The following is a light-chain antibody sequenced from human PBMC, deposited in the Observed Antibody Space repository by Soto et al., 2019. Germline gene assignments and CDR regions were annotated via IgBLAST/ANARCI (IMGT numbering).Light chain of an antibody. CDR2: GAS. V-gene: IGKV3-20*01. CDR1: QSVSSSY. CDR3: QQYGSSPPLT. Sequence: EIVLTQSPGTLSSSPEERATLSCRASQSVSSSYLAWYPQTPGQPPRLLIYGASSRATGIPDRFSGSGSGTDFTLTISRLEPEDFAVYYCQQYGSSPPLTFGGGSKVDI. J-gene: IGKJ4*01.